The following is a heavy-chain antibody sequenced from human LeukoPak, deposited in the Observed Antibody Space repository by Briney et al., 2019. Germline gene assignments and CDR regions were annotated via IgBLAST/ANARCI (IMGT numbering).Heavy chain of an antibody. J-gene: IGHJ4*02. V-gene: IGHV3-23*01. CDR2: VTGSGGYT. D-gene: IGHD4-17*01. CDR3: AKDSGPPVTIPAFDC. Sequence: GGSLRLSCAASGFTFSTYAMNWVRQAPGKGLEWVSTVTGSGGYTYYADSVKGRFTISRDNSKNTLHLQMNSLRAEDTAVYYCAKDSGPPVTIPAFDCWGQGTLITVSS. CDR1: GFTFSTYA.